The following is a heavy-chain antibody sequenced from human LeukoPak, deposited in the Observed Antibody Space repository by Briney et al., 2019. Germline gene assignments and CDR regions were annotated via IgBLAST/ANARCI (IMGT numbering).Heavy chain of an antibody. V-gene: IGHV1-18*01. CDR1: GYTFTSYG. CDR2: ISAYDGNT. D-gene: IGHD6-19*01. CDR3: AREGLVKGINAFDI. J-gene: IGHJ3*02. Sequence: ASVKVSCKASGYTFTSYGISWVRQAPGQGLEWMGWISAYDGNTNYAQKLQGRVTMTTDTSTSTAYMELRSLRSDDTAVYYCAREGLVKGINAFDIWGQGTMVTVSS.